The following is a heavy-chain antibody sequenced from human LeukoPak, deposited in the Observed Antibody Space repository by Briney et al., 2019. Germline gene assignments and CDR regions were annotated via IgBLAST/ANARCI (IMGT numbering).Heavy chain of an antibody. D-gene: IGHD3-3*01. CDR1: GFTFSSYS. Sequence: GGSLRLSCAASGFTFSSYSMNWVRQAPGKGLEWISHISVSSSTIYYADSVKGRFTISRDNAKDSLYLQMNNLRAEDTAVYYCARAWGNSYDLYYWGQGTLVTVSS. CDR2: ISVSSSTI. V-gene: IGHV3-48*04. J-gene: IGHJ4*02. CDR3: ARAWGNSYDLYY.